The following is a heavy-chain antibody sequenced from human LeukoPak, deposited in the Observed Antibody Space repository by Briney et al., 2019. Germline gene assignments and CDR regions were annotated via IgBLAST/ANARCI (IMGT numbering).Heavy chain of an antibody. CDR1: GFTFSSYA. CDR3: AKAPVTTCSGAYCYPFDY. D-gene: IGHD2-15*01. Sequence: TGGSLRLSCAASGFTFSSYAMSWVRQAPGKGLEWVSAISVSGNTYHADSVKGRFTISRDSSKNTLYLQMNSLRAEDAAVYYCAKAPVTTCSGAYCYPFDYWGQGTLVTVSS. V-gene: IGHV3-23*01. CDR2: ISVSGNT. J-gene: IGHJ4*02.